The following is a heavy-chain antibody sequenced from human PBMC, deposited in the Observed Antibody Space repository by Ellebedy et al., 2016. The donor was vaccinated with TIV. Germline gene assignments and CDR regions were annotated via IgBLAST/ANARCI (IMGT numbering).Heavy chain of an antibody. CDR3: ARPNMGYYYMDV. J-gene: IGHJ6*03. Sequence: PGGSLRLSCKGSGYSFTSYWVGGVRQMPGKGLEVMTIIYPGDSETRYSPSFQGQVTISADKSISTAYLQCISLKASDTAMYYCARPNMGYYYMDVWGEGTTVTVSS. D-gene: IGHD2/OR15-2a*01. V-gene: IGHV5-51*01. CDR1: GYSFTSYW. CDR2: IYPGDSET.